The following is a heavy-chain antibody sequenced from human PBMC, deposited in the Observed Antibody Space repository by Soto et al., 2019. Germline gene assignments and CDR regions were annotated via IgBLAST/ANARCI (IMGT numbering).Heavy chain of an antibody. CDR1: GYTFNSYA. CDR3: ASLYGDPGGYYFDY. D-gene: IGHD4-17*01. V-gene: IGHV1-3*01. CDR2: INAGNGNT. Sequence: ASVKVSCKASGYTFNSYAMNWVRQAPGQRLEWMGWINAGNGNTKYSQKFQGRVTITRDTSASTAYMELSSLRSEDTAVYYCASLYGDPGGYYFDYWGQGTLVTVSS. J-gene: IGHJ4*02.